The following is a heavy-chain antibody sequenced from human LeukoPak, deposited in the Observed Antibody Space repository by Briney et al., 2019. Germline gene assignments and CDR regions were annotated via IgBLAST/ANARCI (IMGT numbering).Heavy chain of an antibody. CDR3: ARAKLRFLEWTDYYYYGMDV. J-gene: IGHJ6*02. V-gene: IGHV1-69*13. CDR1: GGTFSSYA. CDR2: IIPIFGTA. D-gene: IGHD3-3*01. Sequence: RASVKVSCKASGGTFSSYAISWVRQAPGQGLEWMGGIIPIFGTANYAQKFQGRVMITADESTSTAYMELSSLRSEDTAVYYCARAKLRFLEWTDYYYYGMDVWGQGTTVTVSS.